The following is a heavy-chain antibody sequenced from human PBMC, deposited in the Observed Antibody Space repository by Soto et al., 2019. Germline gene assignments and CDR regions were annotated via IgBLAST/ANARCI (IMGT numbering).Heavy chain of an antibody. CDR2: ISYEGSNT. J-gene: IGHJ6*02. CDR3: ARVTPGNNLYYFSGLDV. CDR1: GFTFDTYV. Sequence: QPGGSLRLSCVASGFTFDTYVIHWVRQSPGKGLQWVALISYEGSNTYYADSVRGRFTISRDNSKNTLYLQINALRPEDTGVYYCARVTPGNNLYYFSGLDVWGQGTSVTVSS. D-gene: IGHD1-1*01. V-gene: IGHV3-30-3*01.